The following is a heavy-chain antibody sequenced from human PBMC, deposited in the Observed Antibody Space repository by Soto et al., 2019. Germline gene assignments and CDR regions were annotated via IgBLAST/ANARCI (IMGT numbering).Heavy chain of an antibody. CDR2: IIPILGIA. CDR3: AMEYCSSTSCYRDY. V-gene: IGHV1-69*02. Sequence: QVQLVQSGAEVKKPGSSVKFSSRASGGTFSLFIITWVRQAPEQGLEWMGRIIPILGIANYAQKFQGRVTITADKSTSTAYMELSSRRSEDTAVYYCAMEYCSSTSCYRDYWGQGTLVTVSS. J-gene: IGHJ4*02. CDR1: GGTFSLFI. D-gene: IGHD2-2*02.